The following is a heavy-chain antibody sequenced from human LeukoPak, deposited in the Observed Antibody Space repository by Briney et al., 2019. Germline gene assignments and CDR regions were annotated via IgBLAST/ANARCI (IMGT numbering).Heavy chain of an antibody. Sequence: KFQGRVTITRDTSASTAYMELSSLRSEDTAAYYCAKGSSRAVAGTSRYYFDYWGQGTLVTVSS. V-gene: IGHV1-3*01. CDR3: AKGSSRAVAGTSRYYFDY. D-gene: IGHD6-19*01. J-gene: IGHJ4*02.